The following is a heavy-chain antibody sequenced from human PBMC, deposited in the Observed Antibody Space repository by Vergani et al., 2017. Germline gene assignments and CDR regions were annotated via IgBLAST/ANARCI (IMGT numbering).Heavy chain of an antibody. D-gene: IGHD4-17*01. J-gene: IGHJ5*02. Sequence: QVQLQESGPGLVKPSQTLSLTCTVSGGSISSGSYFWSWVRQPAGRGLEWIGRIPTSGSTYYNPSLKSRVTISIVTSKNQFSLKLTSVTAADTAVYFCARDFTSRIGDYSRFDPWGQGTLVTVSS. V-gene: IGHV4-61*02. CDR2: IPTSGST. CDR1: GGSISSGSYF. CDR3: ARDFTSRIGDYSRFDP.